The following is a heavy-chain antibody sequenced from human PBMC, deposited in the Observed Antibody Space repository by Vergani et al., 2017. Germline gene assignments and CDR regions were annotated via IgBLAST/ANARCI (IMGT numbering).Heavy chain of an antibody. J-gene: IGHJ5*02. CDR1: GDSINNGNYS. CDR2: VYYNGST. CDR3: ARHVERNWFDP. Sequence: QLQLQESGPGLVKPSETLSLTCIVSGDSINNGNYSWGWIRQPPGKGLEWIGSVYYNGSTYYNPSLKSRVTTSVDTSKNQFSLKLSSVTAADTAVYYCARHVERNWFDPWGQGTLVTVSS. V-gene: IGHV4-39*01.